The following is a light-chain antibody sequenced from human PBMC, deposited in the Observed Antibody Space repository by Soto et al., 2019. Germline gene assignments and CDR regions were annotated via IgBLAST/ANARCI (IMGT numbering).Light chain of an antibody. V-gene: IGKV3-20*01. CDR2: GAS. CDR1: QSVSSSY. CDR3: QQYGGSSWT. J-gene: IGKJ1*01. Sequence: DIVLTQSPGTLSLSHGERATLSCRASQSVSSSYLAWYQQKPGQAPRLLIFGASSRATGIPDRFSGSGSGTDFTLTISRLEPEDFAVYYCQQYGGSSWTFGQGTKVDVK.